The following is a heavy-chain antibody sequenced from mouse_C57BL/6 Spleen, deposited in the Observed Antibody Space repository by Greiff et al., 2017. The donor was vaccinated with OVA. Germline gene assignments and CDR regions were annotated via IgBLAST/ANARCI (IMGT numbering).Heavy chain of an antibody. Sequence: VMLVESGPGLVAPSQSLSITCTVSGFSLTSYGVSWVRQPPGKGLEWLGVIWGDGGTNYHSALISSLGISKDNSKSQFFIKLNSQQTEDTATYYCAKSGGLGGGFDYWGQGTTLTVSS. CDR2: IWGDGGT. CDR1: GFSLTSYG. J-gene: IGHJ2*01. V-gene: IGHV2-3*01. CDR3: AKSGGLGGGFDY. D-gene: IGHD4-1*01.